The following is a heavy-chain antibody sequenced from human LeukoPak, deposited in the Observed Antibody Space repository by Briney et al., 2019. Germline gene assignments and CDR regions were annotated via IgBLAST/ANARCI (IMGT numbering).Heavy chain of an antibody. D-gene: IGHD3-10*01. CDR2: ISYSGNT. CDR1: GGSISSGDYY. Sequence: SQTLSLTCTVSGGSISSGDYYWRWICQQPGKGLEWIGYISYSGNTYYNPSLKTRLSISVDTSKNQFWLIVRSVTAADTAVYYCAGVDRNRVRGVQDWGQGTLVTVSS. V-gene: IGHV4-31*03. J-gene: IGHJ4*02. CDR3: AGVDRNRVRGVQD.